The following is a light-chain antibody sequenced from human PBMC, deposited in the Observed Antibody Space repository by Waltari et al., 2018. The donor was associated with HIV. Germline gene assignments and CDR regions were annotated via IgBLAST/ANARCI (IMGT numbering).Light chain of an antibody. Sequence: DIVMTQSPDSLVVSLGERATINCKSSQSVLYSSNNKNYLAWYQQKPGQPPKLLIYWASTRESGVPDRFSGSGSGTDFTLTISSLQDEDVAVYYCQQYYSTPFTFGGGTKVEIK. CDR2: WAS. CDR3: QQYYSTPFT. V-gene: IGKV4-1*01. J-gene: IGKJ4*01. CDR1: QSVLYSSNNKNY.